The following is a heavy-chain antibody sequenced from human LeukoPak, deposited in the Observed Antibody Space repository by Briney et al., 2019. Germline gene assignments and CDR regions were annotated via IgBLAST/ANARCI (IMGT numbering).Heavy chain of an antibody. V-gene: IGHV3-48*03. CDR1: LYSPTDSE. CDR2: ISSSGGVI. D-gene: IGHD3-16*02. Sequence: PGGSLRLSRVAPLYSPTDSEMYSVRQAPGKGLEWLSYISSSGGVIYYADSLRGRFTISRDNAKNSLYLQLNSLRVEDTAVYRCARGRYSFDFWGHGTLVTVSS. CDR3: ARGRYSFDF. J-gene: IGHJ4*01.